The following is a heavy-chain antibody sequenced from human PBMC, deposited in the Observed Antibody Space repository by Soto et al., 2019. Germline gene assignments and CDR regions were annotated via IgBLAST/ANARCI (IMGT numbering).Heavy chain of an antibody. CDR1: GFSFRDAW. V-gene: IGHV3-15*07. CDR2: IKSRAAGGAI. CDR3: TRDGSFGGVVVAFHL. J-gene: IGHJ3*01. Sequence: EVQMVESGGGLVKPGGSLRLSCAVSGFSFRDAWMNWVRQAPGKGLEWVGRIKSRAAGGAIDYAAPVKGRFTISRDDSEDTLYLQINSLKTEDTAMYYCTRDGSFGGVVVAFHLWGQGTMLSVSS. D-gene: IGHD3-10*01.